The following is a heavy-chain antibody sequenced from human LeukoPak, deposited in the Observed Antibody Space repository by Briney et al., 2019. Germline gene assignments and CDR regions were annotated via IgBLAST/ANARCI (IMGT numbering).Heavy chain of an antibody. J-gene: IGHJ3*02. Sequence: GSLRLSCAASGFTFSSYAMSWVRQAPGKGLEWVAGIAGGDDRFYADSVKGRFSISRDNSKNTVDLQMNSLRVEDTAVYYCARDRSYGRDAFDIWGQGTMVTVSS. V-gene: IGHV3-23*01. CDR1: GFTFSSYA. CDR3: ARDRSYGRDAFDI. D-gene: IGHD1-26*01. CDR2: IAGGDDR.